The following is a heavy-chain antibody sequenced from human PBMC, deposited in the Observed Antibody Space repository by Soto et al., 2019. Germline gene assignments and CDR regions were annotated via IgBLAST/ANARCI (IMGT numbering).Heavy chain of an antibody. D-gene: IGHD4-17*01. CDR3: ARDRLPYGGNQRWFDP. CDR1: GGSVSSGSYY. J-gene: IGHJ5*02. CDR2: IYYSGST. Sequence: PSETLSLTCTVSGGSVSSGSYYWSWIRQPPGKGLEWIGYIYYSGSTNYNPSLKSRVTISVDTSKNQFSLKLSSVTAADTAVYYCARDRLPYGGNQRWFDPWGQGTLVTSPQ. V-gene: IGHV4-61*01.